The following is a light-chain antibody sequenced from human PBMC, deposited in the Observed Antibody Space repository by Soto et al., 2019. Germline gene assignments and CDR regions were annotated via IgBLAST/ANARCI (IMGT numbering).Light chain of an antibody. J-gene: IGLJ3*02. CDR2: EVS. V-gene: IGLV2-8*01. CDR1: SSDVGGYNY. CDR3: SSYAGSKNLV. Sequence: QSALTQPPSASGSPGQSVTISCTGTSSDVGGYNYVSWYQQHPGKAPKLMIYEVSKRPSGVPDRFSGSKSSNTASLTLSGLQAEDEADYYCSSYAGSKNLVFGGGTQLTVL.